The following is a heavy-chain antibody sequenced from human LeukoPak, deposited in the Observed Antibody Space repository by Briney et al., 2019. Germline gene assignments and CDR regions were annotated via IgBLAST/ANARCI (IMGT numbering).Heavy chain of an antibody. D-gene: IGHD3-22*01. J-gene: IGHJ4*02. CDR1: GGSFSGYY. CDR2: INHSGST. CDR3: ARGGENGSSGYYFREPPYYFDY. Sequence: PSETLSLTCAVYGGSFSGYYWSWIRQPPGKGLEWIGEINHSGSTNYNPSLKSRVTISVDTSKNQFSLKLSSVTAADTAVYYCARGGENGSSGYYFREPPYYFDYWGQGTLVTVSS. V-gene: IGHV4-34*01.